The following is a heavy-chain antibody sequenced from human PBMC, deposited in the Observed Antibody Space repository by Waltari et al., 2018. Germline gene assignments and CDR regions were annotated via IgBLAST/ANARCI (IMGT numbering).Heavy chain of an antibody. D-gene: IGHD5-18*01. CDR2: ISSSGSTI. Sequence: EVQLVESGGGLVQPGGSLRLSCAASGFTFSSYEMNWVRQAPGKGLEWVSYISSSGSTIYYADSVKGRFTITGDKAKNSLCLQMNSLRAEDTAVYYCARDKGRGYSYGLYGGYYYYGMDVWGQGTTVTVSS. V-gene: IGHV3-48*03. J-gene: IGHJ6*02. CDR3: ARDKGRGYSYGLYGGYYYYGMDV. CDR1: GFTFSSYE.